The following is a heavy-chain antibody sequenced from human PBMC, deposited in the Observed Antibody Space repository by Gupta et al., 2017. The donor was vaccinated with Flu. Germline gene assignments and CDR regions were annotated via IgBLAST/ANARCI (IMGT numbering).Heavy chain of an antibody. J-gene: IGHJ4*02. CDR1: A. CDR2: SNTNTGNP. CDR3: WREGGDRN. Sequence: AMNWVRQAPGQGLEWMGWSNTNTGNPTDAQGFTGRFAFSFDTSVNTAYLQISGLKVEDTAVYYCWREGGDRNWGQGTLVTVSS. V-gene: IGHV7-4-1*02. D-gene: IGHD3-16*01.